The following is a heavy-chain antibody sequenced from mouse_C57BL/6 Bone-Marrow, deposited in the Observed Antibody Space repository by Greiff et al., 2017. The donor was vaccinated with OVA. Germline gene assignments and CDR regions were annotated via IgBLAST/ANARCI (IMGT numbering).Heavy chain of an antibody. D-gene: IGHD2-4*01. Sequence: QVQLKQSGPGLVQPSQSLSITCTVSGFSLTSYGVHWVRQSPGKGLEWLGVIWSGGSTDYNAAFISRLSISKDNSKSHVFFKMNSLQADDTAIYYCARHYDYDGTEYYYAMDYWGQGTSVTVSS. CDR1: GFSLTSYG. CDR3: ARHYDYDGTEYYYAMDY. CDR2: IWSGGST. J-gene: IGHJ4*01. V-gene: IGHV2-2*01.